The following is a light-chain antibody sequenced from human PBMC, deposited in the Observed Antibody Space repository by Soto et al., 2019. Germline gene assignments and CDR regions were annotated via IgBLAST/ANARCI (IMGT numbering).Light chain of an antibody. CDR2: EVS. V-gene: IGLV2-14*01. J-gene: IGLJ1*01. CDR3: SSYTTSSTYV. CDR1: SNDVGAYNY. Sequence: SVLTQPASVSGSPGQSITISCTGTSNDVGAYNYVSWYQQHLGKAPKLMIYEVSNRPSGISNRFSASKSGNAASLTISGLQAEDEADYYCSSYTTSSTYVFGTGTKVTV.